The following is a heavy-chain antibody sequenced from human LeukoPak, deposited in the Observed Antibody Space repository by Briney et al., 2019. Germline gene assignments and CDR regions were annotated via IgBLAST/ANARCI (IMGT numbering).Heavy chain of an antibody. D-gene: IGHD3-16*01. CDR2: NYSRGRN. CDR1: GGSISGYY. Sequence: SWTLSLTCTVSGGSISGYYWSWIRQPPGKGLEWIGCNYSRGRNNYNPPHKSRVTISVDTSKNQFSLRRSSVTATDTAVYYCARDARSGLMYWGQGTQVTVSS. V-gene: IGHV4-59*01. CDR3: ARDARSGLMY. J-gene: IGHJ4*02.